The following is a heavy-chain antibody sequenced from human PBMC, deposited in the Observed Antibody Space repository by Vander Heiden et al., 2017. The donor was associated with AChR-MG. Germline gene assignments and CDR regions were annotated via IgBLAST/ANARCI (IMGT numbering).Heavy chain of an antibody. CDR3: ARLSGFGPGNFYPRLDS. CDR2: FSDSGAA. Sequence: QVHLQESGPGLVKPSETLSLTCPVSRGSINDFSWIRIRQSPGQGLEWFGYFSDSGAAAYSPPLRDRVAISVDTSRSQVFLTLRSVTAADTAVYYCARLSGFGPGNFYPRLDSWGQGTLVTVSS. V-gene: IGHV4-4*09. D-gene: IGHD3-16*01. CDR1: RGSINDFS. J-gene: IGHJ5*01.